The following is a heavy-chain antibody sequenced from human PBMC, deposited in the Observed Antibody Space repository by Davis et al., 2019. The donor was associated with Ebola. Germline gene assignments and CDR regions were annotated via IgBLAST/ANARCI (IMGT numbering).Heavy chain of an antibody. Sequence: SETLSLTCTVSGGSISSSSYYWAWIRQPPGKGLEWIGSFYYRGDTFYSPSLKSRVTISVDSSNNQFSLRLSSVTAADTSLYYCARLKVGAVLYYFDNWGQGTLVTVS. CDR1: GGSISSSSYY. CDR2: FYYRGDT. CDR3: ARLKVGAVLYYFDN. D-gene: IGHD3-10*01. V-gene: IGHV4-39*01. J-gene: IGHJ4*02.